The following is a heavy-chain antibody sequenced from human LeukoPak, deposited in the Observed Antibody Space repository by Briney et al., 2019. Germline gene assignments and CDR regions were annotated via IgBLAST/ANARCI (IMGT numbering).Heavy chain of an antibody. D-gene: IGHD5/OR15-5a*01. Sequence: PGGSLTLSCAGSGFIFSDFCINWIRQSPGKGLEWLAYISPDGCYTTYGDSVKGRFVISRGNANNSVSLQMNSLRVEDTAVYFCASDQMSGVFDYWGRGARVTVS. CDR1: GFIFSDFC. CDR2: ISPDGCYT. J-gene: IGHJ4*02. CDR3: ASDQMSGVFDY. V-gene: IGHV3-11*05.